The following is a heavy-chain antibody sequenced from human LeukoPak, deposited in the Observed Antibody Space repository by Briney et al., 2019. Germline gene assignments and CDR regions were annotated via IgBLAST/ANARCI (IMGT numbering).Heavy chain of an antibody. D-gene: IGHD3-16*02. CDR1: GFAFNTYA. CDR3: ARESLGELSFRYFDY. V-gene: IGHV3-30*19. J-gene: IGHJ4*02. Sequence: GGSLRLSCAASGFAFNTYAMHWVRQAPGKGLEWVAVISYDGSNKYYADSVKGRFTISRDNSKNTLYLQMNSLRAEDTAVYYCARESLGELSFRYFDYWGQGTLVTVSS. CDR2: ISYDGSNK.